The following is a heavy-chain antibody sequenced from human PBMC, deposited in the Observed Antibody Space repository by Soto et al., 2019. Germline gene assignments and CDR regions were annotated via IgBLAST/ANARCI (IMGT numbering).Heavy chain of an antibody. V-gene: IGHV1-18*01. D-gene: IGHD6-6*01. Sequence: ASVKVSCKASGYTFTSYGISWVRQAPGQGLEWMGWISAYNGNTNYAQKLQGRVTMTTDTSTSSAYMELRSLRSDDTAVYYCAREGYSSSLATFDYWGQGTLVTVSS. CDR1: GYTFTSYG. CDR2: ISAYNGNT. J-gene: IGHJ4*02. CDR3: AREGYSSSLATFDY.